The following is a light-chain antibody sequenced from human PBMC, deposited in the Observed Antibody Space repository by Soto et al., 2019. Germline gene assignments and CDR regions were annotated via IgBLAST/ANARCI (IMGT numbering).Light chain of an antibody. V-gene: IGKV3-20*01. CDR1: QSVSSSY. J-gene: IGKJ1*01. Sequence: EIVLTQSPGTLSLSPGERATLSCRASQSVSSSYLAWYQQKAGRAPRLLIHDVSRRATGIPDRFSGSGSGTDFTLTISRLEPEDFAVYYCQQYGNSPWAFGQGTKVEIK. CDR2: DVS. CDR3: QQYGNSPWA.